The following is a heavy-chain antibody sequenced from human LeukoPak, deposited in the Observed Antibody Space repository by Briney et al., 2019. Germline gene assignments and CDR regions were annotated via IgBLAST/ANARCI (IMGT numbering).Heavy chain of an antibody. CDR2: IRNDGSTQ. Sequence: PGGSLRLSCAASGFNFNRFGMHWVRQAPGKGLEWVAHIRNDGSTQAYAASVKGRFTISRDNFKNTLYLQMIGLGDEDTALYYCVKEETGTFPGAYWGQGTLVTVSS. V-gene: IGHV3-30*02. CDR1: GFNFNRFG. CDR3: VKEETGTFPGAY. D-gene: IGHD1/OR15-1a*01. J-gene: IGHJ4*02.